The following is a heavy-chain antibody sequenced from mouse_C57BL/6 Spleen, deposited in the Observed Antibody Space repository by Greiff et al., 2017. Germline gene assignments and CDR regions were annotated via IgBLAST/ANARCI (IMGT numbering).Heavy chain of an antibody. D-gene: IGHD4-1*01. CDR3: ATGGDYFDY. CDR1: GYTFTSYG. J-gene: IGHJ2*01. Sequence: QVQLQQSGAELVRPGASVKLSCKASGYTFTSYGISWVKQRTGQGLEWIGEIYPSSGNTYYNEKFKGKATLTADKSSSTAYMELRSLTSEDAAVYFGATGGDYFDYWGQGTTLTVSS. CDR2: IYPSSGNT. V-gene: IGHV1-81*01.